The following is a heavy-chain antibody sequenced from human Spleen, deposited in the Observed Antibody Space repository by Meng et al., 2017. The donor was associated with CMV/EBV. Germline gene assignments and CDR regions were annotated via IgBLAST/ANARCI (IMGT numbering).Heavy chain of an antibody. V-gene: IGHV3-48*04. CDR2: ISSSSSTI. Sequence: GESLKISCAASGFTFSSYSMNWVRQAPGKGLEWVSYISSSSSTIYYADSVKGRFTISRDNAKNSLYLQMNSLRAEDTAVYYCARDRQYSSSGWWFDPWGQGTLVTVSS. D-gene: IGHD6-6*01. CDR3: ARDRQYSSSGWWFDP. CDR1: GFTFSSYS. J-gene: IGHJ5*02.